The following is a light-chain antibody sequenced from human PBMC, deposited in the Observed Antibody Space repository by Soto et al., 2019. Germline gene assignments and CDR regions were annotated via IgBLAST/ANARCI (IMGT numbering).Light chain of an antibody. J-gene: IGKJ3*01. Sequence: EIVLTQSPDTLSLSPGERATLSCRASQSVSSSLAWYQQKPGQAPRLLIYDASNRATGIPARFSGSWSGTDFSLTISSLVPEDFAVYYCQQRSNWPPEVTFGPGTKVDIK. CDR2: DAS. CDR3: QQRSNWPPEVT. V-gene: IGKV3-11*01. CDR1: QSVSSS.